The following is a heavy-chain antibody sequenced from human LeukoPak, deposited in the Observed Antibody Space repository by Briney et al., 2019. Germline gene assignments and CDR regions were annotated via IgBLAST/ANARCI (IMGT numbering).Heavy chain of an antibody. Sequence: GGSLRLSCAASGFTFSMYSMSWVRQAPGRGLEWVSYISGYSSTIHYEDSVKGRFTISRDNAKNSLYLQMNSLRDEDTAVYYCARDLSGSYPFDYWGQGTLVTVSS. D-gene: IGHD1-26*01. CDR2: ISGYSSTI. CDR3: ARDLSGSYPFDY. J-gene: IGHJ4*02. CDR1: GFTFSMYS. V-gene: IGHV3-48*02.